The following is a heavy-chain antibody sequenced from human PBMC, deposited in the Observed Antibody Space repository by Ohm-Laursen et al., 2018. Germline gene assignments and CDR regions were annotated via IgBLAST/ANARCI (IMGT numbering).Heavy chain of an antibody. J-gene: IGHJ6*02. CDR1: EFTFSAYS. CDR3: ARDVAHGGYGFGMDV. V-gene: IGHV3-48*01. D-gene: IGHD5-12*01. CDR2: ISGSSTTI. Sequence: SLRLSCSASEFTFSAYSMNWVRQAPGKGLEWLSHISGSSTTIYYADSVKGRFTISRDNAKNSLNLQMNSLRAEDTAVHYCARDVAHGGYGFGMDVWGQGTTVTVSS.